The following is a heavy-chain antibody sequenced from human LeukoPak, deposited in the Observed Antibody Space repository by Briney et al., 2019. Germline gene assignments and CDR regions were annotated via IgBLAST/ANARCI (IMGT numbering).Heavy chain of an antibody. D-gene: IGHD1-14*01. CDR1: GGTFSSYA. V-gene: IGHV1-69*05. J-gene: IGHJ4*02. CDR2: IIPIFGTA. CDR3: ARAPRTGYYSDY. Sequence: GSSVKVSCKASGGTFSSYAISWVRPAPGQGLEWMGGIIPIFGTANYAQKFQGWVTMTRDTSISTAYMELSRLRSDDTAVCYCARAPRTGYYSDYWGQGTLVTVSS.